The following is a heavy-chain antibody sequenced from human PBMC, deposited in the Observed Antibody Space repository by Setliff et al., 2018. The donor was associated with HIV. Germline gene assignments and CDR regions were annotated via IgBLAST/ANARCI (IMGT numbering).Heavy chain of an antibody. J-gene: IGHJ6*02. D-gene: IGHD2-21*02. Sequence: ASVKVSCKASGYTFTSYDINWVRQATGQGLEWMGWMNPNSGNTGFAQKFRGRVTITRDTSASTAYMELSSLRSEDTAVYYCASIDCGGDCYSYYYYGMDVWGQGTTVTVSS. CDR2: MNPNSGNT. CDR3: ASIDCGGDCYSYYYYGMDV. CDR1: GYTFTSYD. V-gene: IGHV1-8*02.